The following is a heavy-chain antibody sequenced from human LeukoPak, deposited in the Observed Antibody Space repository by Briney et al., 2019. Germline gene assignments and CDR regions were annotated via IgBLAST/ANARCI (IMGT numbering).Heavy chain of an antibody. Sequence: PSETLSLTCTVSGGSISSYYWSWIRQPPGKGLEWIGYIYYSGSTNYNPSLKSRVTISVDTSKNQFSLKLSSVTAADTAVYYCARVNRWFGELFTDYWGQGTLVTVSS. CDR1: GGSISSYY. J-gene: IGHJ4*02. V-gene: IGHV4-59*01. CDR3: ARVNRWFGELFTDY. D-gene: IGHD3-10*01. CDR2: IYYSGST.